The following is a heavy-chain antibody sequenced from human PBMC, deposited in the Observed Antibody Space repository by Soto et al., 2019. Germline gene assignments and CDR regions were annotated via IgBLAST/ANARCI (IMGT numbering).Heavy chain of an antibody. CDR1: GFTFSSYS. V-gene: IGHV3-30*18. Sequence: QVQLVESGGGVVQPGRSLRLSCAASGFTFSSYSMHWVRQAPGKGLEWVAVISYDGSNKYYADSVKGRFTISRDNSKNTLYLQMNSLRAEDTALYYCAKDIPYYDSSGIDYWGQGTLVTVSS. CDR3: AKDIPYYDSSGIDY. J-gene: IGHJ4*02. D-gene: IGHD3-22*01. CDR2: ISYDGSNK.